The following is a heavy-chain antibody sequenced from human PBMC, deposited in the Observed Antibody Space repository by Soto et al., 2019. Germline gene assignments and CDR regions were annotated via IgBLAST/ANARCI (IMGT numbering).Heavy chain of an antibody. D-gene: IGHD2-8*01. J-gene: IGHJ4*02. CDR3: ARVRGVPYFDY. CDR2: IYYSGST. Sequence: SETLSLTCTVSGGSISSGDYYWGWIRQPPGKGLEWIGYIYYSGSTYYNPSLKSRVTISVDTSKNQFSLKLSSVTAADTAVYYCARVRGVPYFDYWGQGTLVTVSP. CDR1: GGSISSGDYY. V-gene: IGHV4-30-4*01.